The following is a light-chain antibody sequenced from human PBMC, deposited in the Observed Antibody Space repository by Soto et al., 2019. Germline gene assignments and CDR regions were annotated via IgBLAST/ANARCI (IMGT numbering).Light chain of an antibody. CDR2: GAS. CDR1: HAVNTR. CDR3: QHYNNWPWT. V-gene: IGKV3-15*01. Sequence: EIVLTQSPATLSSFPGDRVTLSCMAGHAVNTRLAWYQHKPGQAPSLLIYGASTRATGIPARFSGSGSGTEFTLTISSLQSEDFAVYFCQHYNNWPWTFGQGTKVDI. J-gene: IGKJ1*01.